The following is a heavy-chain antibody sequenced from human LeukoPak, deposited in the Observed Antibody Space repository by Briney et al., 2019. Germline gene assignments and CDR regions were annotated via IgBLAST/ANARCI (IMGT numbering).Heavy chain of an antibody. CDR1: GGSFSGYY. D-gene: IGHD4-17*01. Sequence: PSETLSLTCAVYGGSFSGYYWSWIRQPAGKGLEWIGRIYTSGSTNYNPSLKSRVTMSVDTSKNQFSLKLSSVTAADTAVYYCARLMTTVTTGWFDPWGQGTLVTVSS. J-gene: IGHJ5*02. CDR2: IYTSGST. CDR3: ARLMTTVTTGWFDP. V-gene: IGHV4-59*10.